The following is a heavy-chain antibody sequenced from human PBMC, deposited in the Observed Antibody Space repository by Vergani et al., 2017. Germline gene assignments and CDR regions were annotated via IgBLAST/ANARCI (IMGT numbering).Heavy chain of an antibody. CDR3: ARGASGYDFWSAYYTGLDY. V-gene: IGHV4-39*01. Sequence: QLQLQESGPGLVKPSETLSLTCTVSGGSISSSNYYWGWIRQPPGKGLEWIGSIYYSGNTFYNPSLKSRFTISVDTSKNQFSLKLSSVTAADTAVYYCARGASGYDFWSAYYTGLDYWGQGTLVTVSS. D-gene: IGHD3-3*01. J-gene: IGHJ4*02. CDR1: GGSISSSNYY. CDR2: IYYSGNT.